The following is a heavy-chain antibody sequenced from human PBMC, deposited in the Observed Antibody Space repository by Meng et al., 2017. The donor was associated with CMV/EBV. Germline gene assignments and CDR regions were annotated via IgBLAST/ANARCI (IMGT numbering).Heavy chain of an antibody. V-gene: IGHV3-13*01. J-gene: IGHJ6*02. Sequence: GESLKISCAASGFTFSDYYMSWIRQATGKGLEWVSAIGTAGDTYYPGSVKGRFTISRENAKNSLYLQMNSLRAGDTAVYYCARMGYCTNGVCYGMDVWGQGTTVTVSS. CDR3: ARMGYCTNGVCYGMDV. CDR2: IGTAGDT. D-gene: IGHD2-8*01. CDR1: GFTFSDYY.